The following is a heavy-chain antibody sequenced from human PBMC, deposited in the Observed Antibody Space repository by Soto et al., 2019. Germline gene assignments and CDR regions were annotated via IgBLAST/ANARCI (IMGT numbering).Heavy chain of an antibody. J-gene: IGHJ4*02. V-gene: IGHV4-30-2*01. Sequence: PSETLSLTCAVSGGSISSGGYSWSWIRHPPGKGLEWIGYIYHSGSTYYNPSLKSRVTISVDRSKNQFSLKLSSVTAADTAVYYCARGQGGSYHRTAPFDYWGQGTLVTVSS. CDR3: ARGQGGSYHRTAPFDY. CDR2: IYHSGST. D-gene: IGHD1-26*01. CDR1: GGSISSGGYS.